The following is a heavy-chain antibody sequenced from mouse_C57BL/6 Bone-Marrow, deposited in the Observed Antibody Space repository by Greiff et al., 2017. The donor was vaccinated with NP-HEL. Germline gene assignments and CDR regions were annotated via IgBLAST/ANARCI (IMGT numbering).Heavy chain of an antibody. Sequence: QVQLQQSGAELVKPGASVKLSCKASGYTFTSYWMHWVKQRPGQGLEWIGMIHPNSGSTNYNEKFKSKATLTVAKSSSTAYMQLSSLTSEDSAVYYCAVGVTTVVATNWYFDVWGTGTTVTVSS. D-gene: IGHD1-1*01. CDR2: IHPNSGST. V-gene: IGHV1-64*01. CDR1: GYTFTSYW. J-gene: IGHJ1*03. CDR3: AVGVTTVVATNWYFDV.